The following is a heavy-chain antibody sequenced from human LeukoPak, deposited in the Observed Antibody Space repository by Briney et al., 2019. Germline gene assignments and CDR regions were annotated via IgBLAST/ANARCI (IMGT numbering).Heavy chain of an antibody. CDR1: GFTFSDYY. CDR2: ISSSGSTI. CDR3: AKGFLNDFWSGPSGAFDI. Sequence: GGSLRLSCAASGFTFSDYYMSWIRQAPGNRLEWVSYISSSGSTIYYADSVKGRFTISRDNAKNSLYLQMNSLRAEDTAVYYCAKGFLNDFWSGPSGAFDIWGKGTMVTVSS. D-gene: IGHD3-3*01. V-gene: IGHV3-11*04. J-gene: IGHJ3*02.